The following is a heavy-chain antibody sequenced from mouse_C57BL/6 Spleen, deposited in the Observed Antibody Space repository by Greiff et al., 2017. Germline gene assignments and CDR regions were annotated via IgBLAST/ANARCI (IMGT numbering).Heavy chain of an antibody. V-gene: IGHV1-42*01. CDR1: GYSFTGYY. D-gene: IGHD4-1*01. CDR2: INPSTGGT. J-gene: IGHJ3*01. CDR3: ARGELGPFAY. Sequence: EVQGVESGPELVKPGASVKLSCKASGYSFTGYYMNWVKQSPEKSLEWIGEINPSTGGTTYNQKFKAKATLTVDKSSSTAYMQLKSLTSEDSAVYYCARGELGPFAYWGQGTLVTVSA.